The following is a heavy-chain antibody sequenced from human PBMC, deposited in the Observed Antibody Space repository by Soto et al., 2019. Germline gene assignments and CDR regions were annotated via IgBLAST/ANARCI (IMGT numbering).Heavy chain of an antibody. Sequence: AALRLSCAASGFTVSNDHMSWVRQAPGRGLECVSIIYRDGSTYYADSVRGRFTISRDNSKNTVHLQMNSLGVEDTAVYYCARVRAWPDSFDYSGQGSLVTVSS. CDR2: IYRDGST. J-gene: IGHJ4*02. V-gene: IGHV3-53*01. CDR1: GFTVSNDH. CDR3: ARVRAWPDSFDY.